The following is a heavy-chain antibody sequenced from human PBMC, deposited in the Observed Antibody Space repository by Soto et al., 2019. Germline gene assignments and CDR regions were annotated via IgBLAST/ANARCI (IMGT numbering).Heavy chain of an antibody. Sequence: VSSTFNYSPKLYYADSVKGRFTISRDNAKNSVYLQMDSLRVEDTAVYYCAREEGYCRGGNCFRSAFDLWGQGTVVTVSS. CDR3: AREEGYCRGGNCFRSAFDL. CDR2: TFNYSPKL. J-gene: IGHJ3*01. V-gene: IGHV3-21*01. D-gene: IGHD2-15*01.